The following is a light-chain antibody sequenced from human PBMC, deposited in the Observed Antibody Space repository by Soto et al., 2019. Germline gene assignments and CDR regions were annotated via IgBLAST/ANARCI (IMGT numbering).Light chain of an antibody. Sequence: QSALTQPASVSGSPGQSITISCTGTSSDVGGYNYVSWYQQHPGKAPKLMIYDVSNRPSGVSNRFSGSKSGNTASLTTSGLQAEDEADYYCSSYTSSSTPQWVFGGGTKLTVL. CDR3: SSYTSSSTPQWV. V-gene: IGLV2-14*01. CDR2: DVS. J-gene: IGLJ3*02. CDR1: SSDVGGYNY.